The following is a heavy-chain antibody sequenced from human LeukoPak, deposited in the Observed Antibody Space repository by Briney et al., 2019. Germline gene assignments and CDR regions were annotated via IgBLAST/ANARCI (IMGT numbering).Heavy chain of an antibody. CDR1: GGSISSYY. V-gene: IGHV4-59*08. CDR2: IYYSGST. CDR3: ARGSIDMVRGVTYYFDY. D-gene: IGHD3-10*01. J-gene: IGHJ4*02. Sequence: SETLSLTCTVSGGSISSYYWSWIRQPPGKGLEWIGYIYYSGSTYYNPSLKSRVTISIDTSKNQISLKLNSVTAADTALYYCARGSIDMVRGVTYYFDYWGQGTLVTVSS.